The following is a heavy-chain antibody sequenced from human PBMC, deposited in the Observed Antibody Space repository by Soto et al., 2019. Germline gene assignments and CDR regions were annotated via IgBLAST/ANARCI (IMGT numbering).Heavy chain of an antibody. D-gene: IGHD6-19*01. CDR3: ARDASAYDGGWYPRGFDP. CDR1: GFTFSTYG. V-gene: IGHV3-33*01. CDR2: IWYDGSNK. Sequence: QAHLVESGGGVVQPGRSLRLSCAASGFTFSTYGMHWVRQAPGKGLEWVAIIWYDGSNKYYADSLKGRFTISRDDSKNTLYLQMNRLRVEDTAVYFCARDASAYDGGWYPRGFDPWGQGTLVTVSS. J-gene: IGHJ5*02.